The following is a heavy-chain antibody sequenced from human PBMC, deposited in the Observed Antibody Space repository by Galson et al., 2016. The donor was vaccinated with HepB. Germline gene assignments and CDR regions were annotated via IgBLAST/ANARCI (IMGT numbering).Heavy chain of an antibody. CDR3: AKMHYPYYSDITAYYGDY. CDR2: ISGLTGST. Sequence: SLRLSCAASGFTFSSYAMNWVRQAPGKGLEWVSTISGLTGSTYYADSVKGRFTISSDNSKNTLYLQMNSLRDEDTAVYYCAKMHYPYYSDITAYYGDYWGQGTLVTVSP. D-gene: IGHD3-22*01. CDR1: GFTFSSYA. V-gene: IGHV3-23*01. J-gene: IGHJ4*02.